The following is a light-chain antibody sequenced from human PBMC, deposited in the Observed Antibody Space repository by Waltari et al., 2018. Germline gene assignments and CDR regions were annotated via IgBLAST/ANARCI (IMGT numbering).Light chain of an antibody. Sequence: EIVLTQSPGTLSLSQGERATLSCRASQSVSSSYLAWYQQKPGQAPRLLIYGASSRATGIPDRFSGSGSGTDFTLTISRLEPEDFAVYYCQQYGSSPPPFGPGTKVDIK. J-gene: IGKJ3*01. CDR1: QSVSSSY. CDR2: GAS. CDR3: QQYGSSPPP. V-gene: IGKV3-20*01.